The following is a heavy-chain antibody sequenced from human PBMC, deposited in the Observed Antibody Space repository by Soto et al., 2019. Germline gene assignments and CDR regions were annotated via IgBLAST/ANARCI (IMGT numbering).Heavy chain of an antibody. CDR1: GFPFSDYF. V-gene: IGHV3-11*06. Sequence: GGSLRLSCAASGFPFSDYFMSWIRQSPGKGLEWVSFISVSSDNIKYADSVKGRFTISRDNAKNSLYLQMNSLRAEDKAVYYCVRDSARIVVVPRVECDNWIDPWGQGT. CDR3: VRDSARIVVVPRVECDNWIDP. D-gene: IGHD2-2*01. CDR2: ISVSSDNI. J-gene: IGHJ5*02.